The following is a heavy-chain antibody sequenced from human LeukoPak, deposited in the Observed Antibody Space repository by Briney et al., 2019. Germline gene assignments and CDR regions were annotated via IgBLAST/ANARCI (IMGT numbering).Heavy chain of an antibody. Sequence: SETLSLTCTVSGGSISSHYWSWIRQPPGKGLEWIGYIYYSGSTNYNPSLKSRVTISVDTSKNQFSLKLSSVTPADTAVYYCARVGHNSSGVYYYYYYMDVWGKGTTVTVSS. CDR2: IYYSGST. CDR3: ARVGHNSSGVYYYYYYMDV. D-gene: IGHD1-20*01. V-gene: IGHV4-59*11. J-gene: IGHJ6*03. CDR1: GGSISSHY.